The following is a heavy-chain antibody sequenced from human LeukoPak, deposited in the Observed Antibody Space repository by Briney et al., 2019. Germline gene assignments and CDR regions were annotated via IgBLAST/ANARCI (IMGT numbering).Heavy chain of an antibody. CDR2: IYYSGTT. CDR1: GGSISSSPYY. CDR3: ARAPERWYSYGSYTYHYMDV. Sequence: SETLSLTCTVSGGSISSSPYYWGWIRQPPGKGLEWIGSIYYSGTTHYNPSLESRVTISVDTSKNQFSLKLSSVTAADTTVYYCARAPERWYSYGSYTYHYMDVWGKGTTVTVSS. D-gene: IGHD5-18*01. J-gene: IGHJ6*03. V-gene: IGHV4-39*07.